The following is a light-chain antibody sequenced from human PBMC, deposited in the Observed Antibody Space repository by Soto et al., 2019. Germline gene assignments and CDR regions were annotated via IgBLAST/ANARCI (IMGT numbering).Light chain of an antibody. CDR1: SSDVGGYNY. CDR3: GSYTSSSTYVV. V-gene: IGLV2-14*01. CDR2: DVR. J-gene: IGLJ2*01. Sequence: QSALTQPASVSGSPGQSITISCTGTSSDVGGYNYVSWYQQHPGKAPKLMIYDVRNRPSGVSNRFSGSKSGNTASLTISGLQAEDEADYYCGSYTSSSTYVVFGGGTKLTVL.